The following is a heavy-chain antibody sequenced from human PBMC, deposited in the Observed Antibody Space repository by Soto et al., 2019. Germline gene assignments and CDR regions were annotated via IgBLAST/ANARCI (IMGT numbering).Heavy chain of an antibody. CDR2: INHSGST. CDR3: ATGTSAIRWWFDP. J-gene: IGHJ5*02. D-gene: IGHD2-2*01. Sequence: PSETLSLTCAVYGGSFSGYYWSWIRQPPGKGLEWIGEINHSGSTNYNPSLKSRVTISVDTSKNQFSLKLSSVTAADTAVYYCATGTSAIRWWFDPWGQGTLVTVSS. V-gene: IGHV4-34*01. CDR1: GGSFSGYY.